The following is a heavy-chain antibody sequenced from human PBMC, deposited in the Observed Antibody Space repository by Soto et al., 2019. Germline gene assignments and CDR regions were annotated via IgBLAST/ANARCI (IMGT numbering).Heavy chain of an antibody. V-gene: IGHV1-2*04. J-gene: IGHJ4*02. CDR1: GYTFTGYY. D-gene: IGHD2-15*01. CDR2: INPNSGGT. Sequence: ASVKVSCKASGYTFTGYYMHWVRQAPGQGLEWMGWINPNSGGTNYAQKFQGWVTMTRDTSISTAYMELSRLRSDDTAVYYCARSSCSGGSCYDDWGKGTLVTFPS. CDR3: ARSSCSGGSCYDD.